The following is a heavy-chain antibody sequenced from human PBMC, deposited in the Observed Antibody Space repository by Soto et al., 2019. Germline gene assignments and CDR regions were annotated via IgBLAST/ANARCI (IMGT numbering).Heavy chain of an antibody. CDR2: INPNSGGT. CDR1: GYTLTGYY. Sequence: GASVKGSCKASGYTLTGYYMDWVRQAPGQGLEWMGWINPNSGGTNYAQKFQGWVTMTRDTSISTAYMELSRLRSDDTAVYYCARDLGYGDSNDAFDIWGQGTMVTVSS. J-gene: IGHJ3*02. D-gene: IGHD4-17*01. CDR3: ARDLGYGDSNDAFDI. V-gene: IGHV1-2*04.